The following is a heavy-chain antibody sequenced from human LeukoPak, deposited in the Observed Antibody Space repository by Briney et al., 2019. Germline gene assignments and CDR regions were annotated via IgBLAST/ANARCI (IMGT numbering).Heavy chain of an antibody. CDR2: VYHSGST. D-gene: IGHD5-12*01. Sequence: SETLSLTCAVSGGSISSGGYSWSWIRQPPGKGLEWIGYVYHSGSTYYNPSLKSRVTISVDRSKNQFSLKLSSVTAADTAVYYCARATIASAFDIWGQGTMVTVSS. CDR3: ARATIASAFDI. J-gene: IGHJ3*02. V-gene: IGHV4-30-2*01. CDR1: GGSISSGGYS.